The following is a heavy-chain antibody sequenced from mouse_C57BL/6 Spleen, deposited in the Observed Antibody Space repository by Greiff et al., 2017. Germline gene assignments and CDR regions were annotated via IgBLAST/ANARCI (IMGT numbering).Heavy chain of an antibody. Sequence: EVKLVESGGGLVKPGGSLKLSCAASGFTFSDYGMHWVRQAPEKGLEWVAYISSGSSTIYYADTVKGRFTISRDNAKNTLFLQMTSLRSEDTAMYYCARWLRYFFDYWGKGTTLTVSS. V-gene: IGHV5-17*01. CDR3: ARWLRYFFDY. J-gene: IGHJ2*01. D-gene: IGHD1-1*01. CDR1: GFTFSDYG. CDR2: ISSGSSTI.